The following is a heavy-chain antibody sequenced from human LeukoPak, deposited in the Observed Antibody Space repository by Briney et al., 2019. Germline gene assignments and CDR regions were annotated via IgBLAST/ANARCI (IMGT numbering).Heavy chain of an antibody. D-gene: IGHD3-22*01. V-gene: IGHV1-69*04. Sequence: SVKVSCKASGGTFSSYAISWVRQAPGQGLEWMGRIIPILGIANYAQKFQGRVTITADKSTSTAYMELSSLRSEDAAVYYCARDQSITMINWFDPWGQGTLVTVSS. J-gene: IGHJ5*02. CDR2: IIPILGIA. CDR1: GGTFSSYA. CDR3: ARDQSITMINWFDP.